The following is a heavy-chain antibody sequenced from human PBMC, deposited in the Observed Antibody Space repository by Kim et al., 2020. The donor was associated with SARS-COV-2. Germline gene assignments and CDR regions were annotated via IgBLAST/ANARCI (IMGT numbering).Heavy chain of an antibody. J-gene: IGHJ6*02. CDR1: GYTFTSYY. V-gene: IGHV1-46*01. D-gene: IGHD4-4*01. CDR3: ARDPRSLGPSFRTTVYYGMDV. CDR2: INPSGGST. Sequence: ASVKVSCKASGYTFTSYYMHWVRQAPGQGLEWMGIINPSGGSTSYAQKFQGRVTMTRDTSTSTVYMELSSLRSEDTAVYYCARDPRSLGPSFRTTVYYGMDVWGQGTTVTVSS.